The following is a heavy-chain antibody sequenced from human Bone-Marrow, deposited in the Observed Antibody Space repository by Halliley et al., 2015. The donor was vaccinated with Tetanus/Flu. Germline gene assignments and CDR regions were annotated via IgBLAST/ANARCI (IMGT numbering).Heavy chain of an antibody. J-gene: IGHJ4*02. V-gene: IGHV4-4*01. Sequence: GLGGFGEIHQSGSPTSNPPLKSRVTISVDKSKNHFSLELSSVPAADTAVYFCTNNGWYSLDFWGQGTLVTVSS. D-gene: IGHD6-19*01. CDR3: TNNGWYSLDF. CDR2: IHQSGSP.